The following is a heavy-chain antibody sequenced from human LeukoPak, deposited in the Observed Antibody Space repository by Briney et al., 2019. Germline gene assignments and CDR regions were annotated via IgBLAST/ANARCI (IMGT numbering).Heavy chain of an antibody. J-gene: IGHJ4*02. V-gene: IGHV3-7*03. CDR3: ARDYGYSSPGY. CDR1: GFTFSSYW. CDR2: IKQDGSEK. D-gene: IGHD6-13*01. Sequence: PGGALRLSCGSSGFTFSSYWMSWVRQAPGKGLEWVANIKQDGSEKYYVDSVKGRFTISRDNAKNSLYLQMDSLRAEDTAVYYCARDYGYSSPGYWGQGTLVTVSS.